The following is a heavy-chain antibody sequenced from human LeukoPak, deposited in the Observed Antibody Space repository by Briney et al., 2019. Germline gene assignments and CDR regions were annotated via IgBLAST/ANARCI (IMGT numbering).Heavy chain of an antibody. CDR1: GGSISSYY. D-gene: IGHD5/OR15-5a*01. CDR3: ARGLGRPQNWFDP. J-gene: IGHJ5*02. CDR2: IYYSGST. Sequence: SETLSLTCTVSGGSISSYYWSWIRQPPGKGLEWIGYIYYSGSTNYNPSLKSLVTISVDTSKNQFSLKLSSVTAADTAVYYCARGLGRPQNWFDPWGQGTLVTVSS. V-gene: IGHV4-59*01.